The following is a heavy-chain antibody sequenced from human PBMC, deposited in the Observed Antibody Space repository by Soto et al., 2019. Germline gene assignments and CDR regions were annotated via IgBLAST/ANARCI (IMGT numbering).Heavy chain of an antibody. V-gene: IGHV1-24*01. Sequence: ASVKVSCKVSGYTLTELSMHWVRQAPGKGLEWMGGFDPEDGETIYAQKFQGRVTMTVDTSTDTAYMELSSLRSEDTAVSYCATGGGDYSNCYFGYWGQGTLVTVSS. CDR3: ATGGGDYSNCYFGY. D-gene: IGHD4-4*01. J-gene: IGHJ4*02. CDR1: GYTLTELS. CDR2: FDPEDGET.